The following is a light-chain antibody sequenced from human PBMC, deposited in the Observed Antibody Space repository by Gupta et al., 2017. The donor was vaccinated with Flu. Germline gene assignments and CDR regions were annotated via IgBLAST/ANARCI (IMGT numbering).Light chain of an antibody. CDR2: DVT. Sequence: SALTQPASVSGSPGQSITISCTGTSSDIGGYSYVSWYQQHPGKAPKLMIYDVTNRPSGVSHRFSGSKSGNTASLSISGLQAEDEADYYCSSYTSSGTLVIGGGTKLTVL. CDR3: SSYTSSGTLV. CDR1: SSDIGGYSY. V-gene: IGLV2-14*03. J-gene: IGLJ2*01.